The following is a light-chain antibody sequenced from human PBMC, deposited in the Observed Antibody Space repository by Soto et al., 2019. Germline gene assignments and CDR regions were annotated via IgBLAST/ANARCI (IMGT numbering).Light chain of an antibody. CDR3: QQYNSYS. J-gene: IGKJ1*01. CDR1: QSISNW. V-gene: IGKV1-5*02. Sequence: DIQMTQSPATLPASLGDRVTIICRASQSISNWLAWYQQKAGTAPKLLIYHASTVESGGPSRFSGSGSGTEFTLTISSLQPDDFATYYCQQYNSYSFGQGTKVDIK. CDR2: HAS.